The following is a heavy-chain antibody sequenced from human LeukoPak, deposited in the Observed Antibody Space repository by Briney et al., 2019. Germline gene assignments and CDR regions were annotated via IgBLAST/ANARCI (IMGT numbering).Heavy chain of an antibody. D-gene: IGHD4-17*01. CDR2: IYTSGST. J-gene: IGHJ5*02. V-gene: IGHV4-4*07. Sequence: SQTLSLTCTVSGDSISSYYWSWIRQPAGKGLEWIGRIYTSGSTNYNPSLKSRVTMSVDTSKNQFSLKLSSVTAADTAVYYCARDYGDYEDSPGFLGNWFDPWGQGTLVTVSS. CDR1: GDSISSYY. CDR3: ARDYGDYEDSPGFLGNWFDP.